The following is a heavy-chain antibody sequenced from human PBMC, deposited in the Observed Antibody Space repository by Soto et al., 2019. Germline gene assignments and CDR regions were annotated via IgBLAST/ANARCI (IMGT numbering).Heavy chain of an antibody. D-gene: IGHD2-21*02. CDR2: VSAYNGNT. J-gene: IGHJ6*02. V-gene: IGHV1-18*01. CDR1: GYTFTSYG. Sequence: GASVKVSCKASGYTFTSYGISWVRQAPGQGLEWMGWVSAYNGNTNYAQKLQGRVTMTTDTSTSTAYMELRSLRSDDTAVYYCARDKGGNSVDYYYGMDVWGQGTTVTVSS. CDR3: ARDKGGNSVDYYYGMDV.